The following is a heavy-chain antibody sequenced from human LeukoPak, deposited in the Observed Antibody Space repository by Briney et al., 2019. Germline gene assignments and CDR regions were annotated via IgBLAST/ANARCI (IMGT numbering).Heavy chain of an antibody. CDR2: IIAYNGNT. CDR1: GYTFTSYA. CDR3: ARGRNYAPYYYYYYMDV. J-gene: IGHJ6*03. Sequence: GASVKVSCKASGYTFTSYAITWVRQAPGQGLEWMGWIIAYNGNTNYAQKLQGRVTMTTDTSTSTAYMELRSLRSDDTAVYYCARGRNYAPYYYYYYMDVWGKGTTVTVSS. D-gene: IGHD4-11*01. V-gene: IGHV1-18*01.